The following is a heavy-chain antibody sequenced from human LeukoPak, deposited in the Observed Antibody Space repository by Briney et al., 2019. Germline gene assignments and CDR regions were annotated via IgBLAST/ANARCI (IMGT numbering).Heavy chain of an antibody. CDR1: GFTFSDYY. CDR2: TRNKANSYTT. D-gene: IGHD1-1*01. Sequence: PGGSLRLSCAASGFTFSDYYMSWIRQAPGKGLEWVGRTRNKANSYTTEYAASVKGRFTISRDDSKNSLYLQMNSLKTEDTAVYYCARVTTTGPKSLDYWGQGTLVTVSS. J-gene: IGHJ4*02. CDR3: ARVTTTGPKSLDY. V-gene: IGHV3-72*01.